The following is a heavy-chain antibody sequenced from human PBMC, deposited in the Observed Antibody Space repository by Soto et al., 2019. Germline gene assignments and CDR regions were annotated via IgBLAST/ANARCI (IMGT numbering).Heavy chain of an antibody. V-gene: IGHV3-30*18. Sequence: QVQLVESGGGVVQPGRSLRLSCAASGFTFSSYGMHWVRQAPGKGLEWVALISYDGSDNYYAGSVKGRFTIYRDNSKNTLYLQMNSLRAEDTAVYYCAKVMGVRGVTSGADYWGQGTLVTVSS. CDR1: GFTFSSYG. D-gene: IGHD3-10*01. J-gene: IGHJ4*02. CDR2: ISYDGSDN. CDR3: AKVMGVRGVTSGADY.